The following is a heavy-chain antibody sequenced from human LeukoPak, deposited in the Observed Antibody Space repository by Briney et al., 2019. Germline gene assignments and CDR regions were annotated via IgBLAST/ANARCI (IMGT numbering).Heavy chain of an antibody. J-gene: IGHJ4*02. CDR3: ARGYYDSSGYSYYFDY. D-gene: IGHD3-22*01. V-gene: IGHV4-31*03. Sequence: SETLSLTCTVSGGSISSGGYYWSWIRQHPGKGLEWIGYIYYSGSTYYNPSLKSRVTISVDTSKNQLSLKLSSVTAADTAVYYCARGYYDSSGYSYYFDYWGQGTLVTVSS. CDR1: GGSISSGGYY. CDR2: IYYSGST.